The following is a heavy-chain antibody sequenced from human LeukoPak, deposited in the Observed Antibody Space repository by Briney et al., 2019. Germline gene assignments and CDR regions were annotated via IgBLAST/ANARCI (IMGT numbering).Heavy chain of an antibody. Sequence: SETLSLTCAVYGGSFSGYYWSWIRQPPGKGLEWIGEINHSGGTNYNPSLKSRVTISVDTSKNQFSLKLSSVTAADTAVYYCASRHLGYCTGGVCPYFDYWGQGTLVTVSS. CDR3: ASRHLGYCTGGVCPYFDY. J-gene: IGHJ4*02. CDR1: GGSFSGYY. D-gene: IGHD2-8*02. CDR2: INHSGGT. V-gene: IGHV4-34*01.